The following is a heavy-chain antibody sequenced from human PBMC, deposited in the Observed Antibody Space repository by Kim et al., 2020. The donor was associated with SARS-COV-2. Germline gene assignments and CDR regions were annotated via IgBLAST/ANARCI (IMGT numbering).Heavy chain of an antibody. CDR2: ISYDGSNK. CDR3: ASGAAAGPDSFDY. J-gene: IGHJ4*02. CDR1: GFTFSSYA. Sequence: GGSLRLSCAASGFTFSSYAMHWVRQAPGKGLEWVAVISYDGSNKYYADSVKGRFTISRDNSKNTLYLQMNSLRAEDTAVYYCASGAAAGPDSFDYWGQGTLVTVSS. V-gene: IGHV3-30*04. D-gene: IGHD6-13*01.